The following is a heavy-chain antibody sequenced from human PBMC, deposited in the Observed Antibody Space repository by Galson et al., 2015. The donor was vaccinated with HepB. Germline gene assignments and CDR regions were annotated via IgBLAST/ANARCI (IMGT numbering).Heavy chain of an antibody. J-gene: IGHJ4*02. Sequence: QSGAEVKKPGESVTISCKGSGYSFTAFWITWVRQIPGKGLEWMGRIDPSDSYTDYSPPFQGHVTISVDKSITTAYLQWSSLKASDTAIYYCASRHYYFRSGTWYNVSDYWGQGTLVTVSS. CDR3: ASRHYYFRSGTWYNVSDY. CDR2: IDPSDSYT. D-gene: IGHD3-10*01. CDR1: GYSFTAFW. V-gene: IGHV5-10-1*01.